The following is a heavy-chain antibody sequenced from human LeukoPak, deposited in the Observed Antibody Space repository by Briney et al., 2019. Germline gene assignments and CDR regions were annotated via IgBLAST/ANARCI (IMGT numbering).Heavy chain of an antibody. CDR2: IYYSGST. CDR3: AREGKLTGYFGGLGFNY. D-gene: IGHD3-22*01. V-gene: IGHV4-59*01. Sequence: SETLFLTCTVSGGPISTYYWSWIRQPPGKGLEWIGNIYYSGSTIYNPSLSSRVTMSVDTSKNQFSLNLTFVTAADTAVYYCAREGKLTGYFGGLGFNYWGQGTLVTVSS. CDR1: GGPISTYY. J-gene: IGHJ4*02.